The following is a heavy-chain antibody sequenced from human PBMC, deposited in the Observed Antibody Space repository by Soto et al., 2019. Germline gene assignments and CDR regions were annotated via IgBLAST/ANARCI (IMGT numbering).Heavy chain of an antibody. CDR3: AGDRGNAGMVDYYHGMDV. Sequence: EVQLLASGGGMVERGGSLRLSCAASGCTFSRYAMNWVRQAPATGLEWVSGISASGGSTYYADFVKGRITISNDNPKSTLLLQRNSPRVDDTGEYCCAGDRGNAGMVDYYHGMDVWGGGSTVTVSS. CDR2: ISASGGST. J-gene: IGHJ6*04. D-gene: IGHD3-3*01. CDR1: GCTFSRYA. V-gene: IGHV3-23*01.